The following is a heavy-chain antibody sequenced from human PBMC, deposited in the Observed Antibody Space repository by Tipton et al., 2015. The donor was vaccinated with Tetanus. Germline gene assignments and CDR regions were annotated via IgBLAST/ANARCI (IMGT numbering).Heavy chain of an antibody. Sequence: TLSLTCTVSGGSVRGGSYYWNWIRQPPGKGLEWIGCISYSGSTNSNYSLKSRITISQDTSNNQFSLKLTSVTAPDTAVYYCARANYDFPKKGPFDSWGQGTLVIVSS. D-gene: IGHD3-3*01. CDR2: ISYSGST. V-gene: IGHV4-61*01. J-gene: IGHJ4*02. CDR3: ARANYDFPKKGPFDS. CDR1: GGSVRGGSYY.